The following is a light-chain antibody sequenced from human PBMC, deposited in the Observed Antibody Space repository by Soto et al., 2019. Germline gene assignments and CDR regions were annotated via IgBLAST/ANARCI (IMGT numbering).Light chain of an antibody. V-gene: IGKV3-11*01. J-gene: IGKJ4*01. CDR1: QSVRND. CDR2: SAS. CDR3: QQRTNWPPT. Sequence: EIVLTQSQATLSLSPGERATLSCRASQSVRNDLVWYHQKPGQAPRVLIYSASNRATGIPARFSGSGSGTDFTLTISSLEAEDFAVYYCQQRTNWPPTVGGGTKVEMK.